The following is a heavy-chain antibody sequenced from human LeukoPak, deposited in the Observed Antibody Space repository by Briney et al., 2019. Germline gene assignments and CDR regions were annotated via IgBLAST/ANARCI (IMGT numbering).Heavy chain of an antibody. V-gene: IGHV4-38-2*02. Sequence: SETLSLTCTVSGYSISSSYYWGWIRQPPGKGLEWIGSIYYSGSTYYNPSLKSRVTISVDTSKNQFSLKLSSVTAADTAVYYCARGDSSSASSFDYWGQGTLITVSS. CDR3: ARGDSSSASSFDY. CDR2: IYYSGST. CDR1: GYSISSSYY. J-gene: IGHJ4*02. D-gene: IGHD6-6*01.